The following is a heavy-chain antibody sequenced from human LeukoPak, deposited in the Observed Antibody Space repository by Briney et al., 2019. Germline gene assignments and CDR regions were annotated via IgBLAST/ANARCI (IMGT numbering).Heavy chain of an antibody. CDR3: VRDRGPGLGDF. CDR1: GFIVSENY. J-gene: IGHJ6*02. V-gene: IGHV3-66*01. Sequence: GGSLRLSCAASGFIVSENYMGWVRQAPRKGLEWVSTVYSGGLTFYADPVKGRFTISRDNSKNTLYLQMSSLRAEDTAVYYCVRDRGPGLGDFCGQGTTVTVSS. D-gene: IGHD6-19*01. CDR2: VYSGGLT.